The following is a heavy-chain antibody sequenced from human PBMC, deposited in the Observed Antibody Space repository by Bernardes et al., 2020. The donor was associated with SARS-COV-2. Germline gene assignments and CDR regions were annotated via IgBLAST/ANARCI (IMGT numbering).Heavy chain of an antibody. D-gene: IGHD3-22*01. CDR3: TRQGDYYDSRGSKYDY. CDR2: IYYSRNT. CDR1: GGSISSNSYY. J-gene: IGHJ4*02. V-gene: IGHV4-39*01. Sequence: SETLSLTCTVSGGSISSNSYYWVWIRQRTGKGLDWIRSIYYSRNTYYNPSLKSRVTISVDTSKNQFSLKLSSVTAADTAVYYCTRQGDYYDSRGSKYDYWGQGTLVTVSS.